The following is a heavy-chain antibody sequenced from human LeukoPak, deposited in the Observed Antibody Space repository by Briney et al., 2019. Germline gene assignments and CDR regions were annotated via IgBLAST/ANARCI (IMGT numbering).Heavy chain of an antibody. CDR3: ARSYDYVWGLGFDY. Sequence: GGSLRLSCAASGFTFSSYWMHWVRQAPGEGLVWVSRINSDGSSTSYADSVKGRFTISRDNAKNTLYLQMNSLRAEDTAVYYCARSYDYVWGLGFDYWGQGTLVTVSS. CDR2: INSDGSST. J-gene: IGHJ4*02. CDR1: GFTFSSYW. D-gene: IGHD3-16*01. V-gene: IGHV3-74*01.